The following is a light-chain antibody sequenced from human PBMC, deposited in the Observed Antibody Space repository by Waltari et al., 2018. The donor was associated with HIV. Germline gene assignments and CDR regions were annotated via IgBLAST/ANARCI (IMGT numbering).Light chain of an antibody. V-gene: IGLV2-14*01. J-gene: IGLJ3*02. CDR3: SSYTSSSTRV. CDR2: EVS. CDR1: SSDVGGYNY. Sequence: QSALTQPASVSGSPGQSITISCTGTSSDVGGYNYVSWYQQHPVKAPKPMIYEVSNRPSGVSNRVSGAKSGNTASLSISGLQAEDEADYYCSSYTSSSTRVFGGGTNLTVL.